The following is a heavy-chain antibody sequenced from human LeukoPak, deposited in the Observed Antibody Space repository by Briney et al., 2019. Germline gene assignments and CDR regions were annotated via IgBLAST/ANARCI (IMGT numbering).Heavy chain of an antibody. CDR3: ARVDDIVVVPAAMPNFWFDP. Sequence: SETLSLTCTVSGGSISSSSYYWGWLRQPPGTGLEWIGNIYYSGSTNYNPSLKSRVTISVDTSKNQFSLKLSSVTAADTAVYYCARVDDIVVVPAAMPNFWFDPWGQGTLVTVSS. V-gene: IGHV4-39*07. CDR1: GGSISSSSYY. D-gene: IGHD2-2*01. J-gene: IGHJ5*02. CDR2: IYYSGST.